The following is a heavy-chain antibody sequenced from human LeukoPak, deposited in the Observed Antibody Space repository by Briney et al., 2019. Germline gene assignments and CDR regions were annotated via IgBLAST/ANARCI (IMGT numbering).Heavy chain of an antibody. CDR1: GFTFSSYA. Sequence: GGSLRLSCAASGFTFSSYAMSWVRQAPGKGLEWVSAISGSGGSTYYADSVKGRFTISRDNSKNTLYLQMNSLRAEDTAVYYXXXXXXXXXXXXXXXXYXLFDPWGQGTLVTVSS. V-gene: IGHV3-23*01. CDR2: ISGSGGST. J-gene: IGHJ5*02. CDR3: XXXXXXXXXXXXXXXYXLFDP.